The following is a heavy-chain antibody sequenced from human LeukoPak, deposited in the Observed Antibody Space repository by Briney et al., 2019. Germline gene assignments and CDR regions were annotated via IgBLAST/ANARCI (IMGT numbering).Heavy chain of an antibody. CDR2: ISGYNGDT. J-gene: IGHJ3*02. V-gene: IGHV1-18*01. CDR3: ARVEIDYGGNRRNAFDI. D-gene: IGHD4-23*01. CDR1: GYTFSNYG. Sequence: ASVKVSCKTSGYTFSNYGIGWVRQAPGQGLEWMGWISGYNGDTNYAQNVQGRVTMTIDTSTTTAYMELRSLRSDDTAVYYCARVEIDYGGNRRNAFDIWGQGTMVTVSS.